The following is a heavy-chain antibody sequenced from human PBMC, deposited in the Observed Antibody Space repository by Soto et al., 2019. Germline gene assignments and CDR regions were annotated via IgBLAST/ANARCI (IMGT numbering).Heavy chain of an antibody. CDR2: VGGGGGGT. CDR3: AKDAPGSAWLSDY. Sequence: EVQLLESGGGLVHPGGSLRLSCAASGFTFSIYAMSWVRQAPGKGLEWVSTVGGGGGGTSYADFVRGRFTISRDNSKNTLYLQMNSLRAEDTAVYYSAKDAPGSAWLSDYWGLGTLVTVSS. V-gene: IGHV3-23*01. CDR1: GFTFSIYA. J-gene: IGHJ4*02. D-gene: IGHD2-15*01.